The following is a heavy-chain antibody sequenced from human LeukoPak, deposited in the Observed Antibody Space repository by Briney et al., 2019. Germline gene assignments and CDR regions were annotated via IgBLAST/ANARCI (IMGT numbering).Heavy chain of an antibody. V-gene: IGHV3-7*01. Sequence: PGGSLRLSCVASGLTFSDSWMNWVRQAPGKGLEWVANIKQDGSDKFYVDSVKGRFTISRDNAKNSLSLQMNNLRGEDTAVYYYATYLRFGPIDSWGQGTLVTVSS. CDR2: IKQDGSDK. J-gene: IGHJ4*02. CDR1: GLTFSDSW. CDR3: ATYLRFGPIDS. D-gene: IGHD3-16*01.